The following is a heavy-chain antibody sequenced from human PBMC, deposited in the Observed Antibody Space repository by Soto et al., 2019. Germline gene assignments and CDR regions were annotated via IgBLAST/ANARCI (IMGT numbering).Heavy chain of an antibody. Sequence: TANYAQKFQGRVTIIADESTSTAYMELSSLRSEDTAVYYCARDRIAAAGTPNYYYYYGMDVWGQGTTVTVSS. V-gene: IGHV1-69*01. J-gene: IGHJ6*02. CDR3: ARDRIAAAGTPNYYYYYGMDV. CDR2: TA. D-gene: IGHD6-13*01.